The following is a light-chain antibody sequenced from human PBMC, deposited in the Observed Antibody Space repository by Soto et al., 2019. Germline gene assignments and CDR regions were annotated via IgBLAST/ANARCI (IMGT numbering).Light chain of an antibody. CDR1: TSDVGGYNY. CDR2: GVG. CDR3: SSYTTSSALV. V-gene: IGLV2-14*01. J-gene: IGLJ3*02. Sequence: QAVVTQPASVSGSPAQSITISCTGTTSDVGGYNYVSWYQQHPGKAPKLMIYGVGNRPSGVSNRFSGSKSGNTASLTISGLQAEDEADYYCSSYTTSSALVFGGGTKLTVL.